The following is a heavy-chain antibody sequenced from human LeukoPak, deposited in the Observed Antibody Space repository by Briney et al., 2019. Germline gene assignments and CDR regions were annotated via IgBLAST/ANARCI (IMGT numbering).Heavy chain of an antibody. D-gene: IGHD3-3*01. V-gene: IGHV1-69*06. CDR1: GGTFSSYA. J-gene: IGHJ6*03. CDR2: IIPIFGTA. Sequence: SVKVSCKASGGTFSSYAISWVRQAPGQGLEWMGGIIPIFGTANYAQKFQGRVTITADKYTSTAYMELSSLRSEDTAVYYCARTNLEWLLADSYYYYMDVWGKGTTVTVSS. CDR3: ARTNLEWLLADSYYYYMDV.